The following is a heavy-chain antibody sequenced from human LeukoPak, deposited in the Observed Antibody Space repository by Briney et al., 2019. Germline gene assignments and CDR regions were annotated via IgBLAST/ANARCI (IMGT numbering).Heavy chain of an antibody. Sequence: PGGSLRLSCAASGFTFSSYEMNWVRQAPGKGLEWVSYISSSGSTIYYADSVKGRFTISRDNAKNSLYLQVNSLRAEDTAVYYCARDPREQLVRWVYFDYWGQGTLVTVSS. CDR2: ISSSGSTI. CDR3: ARDPREQLVRWVYFDY. D-gene: IGHD6-13*01. J-gene: IGHJ4*02. V-gene: IGHV3-48*03. CDR1: GFTFSSYE.